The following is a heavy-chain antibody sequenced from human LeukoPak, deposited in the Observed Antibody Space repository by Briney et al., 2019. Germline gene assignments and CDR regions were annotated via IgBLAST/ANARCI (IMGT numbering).Heavy chain of an antibody. CDR1: GFTLSSYG. Sequence: GRSLRLSCAASGFTLSSYGMHWVRQAPGKWMEWVGVIWYDGSNKYYADSVKGRFTISRENSKNTLYLQMNSLRAEDTAVYYGARDLGNGYWGQGTLVTVSS. D-gene: IGHD7-27*01. V-gene: IGHV3-33*01. J-gene: IGHJ4*02. CDR3: ARDLGNGY. CDR2: IWYDGSNK.